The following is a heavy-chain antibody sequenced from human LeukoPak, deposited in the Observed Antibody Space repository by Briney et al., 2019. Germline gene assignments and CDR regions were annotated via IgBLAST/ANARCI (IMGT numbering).Heavy chain of an antibody. J-gene: IGHJ6*02. Sequence: GGSLRLFCEACGYSVSSKYMRELGQAPGKGLEWVSAFYSGGGTYYTGSVRCRFYILRDHSKNTVYPQMTNLRADHTSVYYCARDRPIKEESKFHRINFSAMDVWGQGTTVTVSS. CDR1: GYSVSSKY. V-gene: IGHV3-66*01. CDR3: ARDRPIKEESKFHRINFSAMDV. D-gene: IGHD5-24*01. CDR2: FYSGGGT.